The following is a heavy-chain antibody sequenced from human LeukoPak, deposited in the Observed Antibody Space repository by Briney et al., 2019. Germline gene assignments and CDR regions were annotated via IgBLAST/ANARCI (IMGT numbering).Heavy chain of an antibody. CDR3: VRDRGISFYFDY. Sequence: PGGSLRLSCAASGFTFSSYSLNWVRQAPGKGLEWVSSISSSSSFIYYADSVKGRFTVSRDNAKNSLHLQMNSLRAEDTAVYYCVRDRGISFYFDYWGQGTLVTVSS. CDR1: GFTFSSYS. CDR2: ISSSSSFI. V-gene: IGHV3-21*01. J-gene: IGHJ4*02. D-gene: IGHD3-16*02.